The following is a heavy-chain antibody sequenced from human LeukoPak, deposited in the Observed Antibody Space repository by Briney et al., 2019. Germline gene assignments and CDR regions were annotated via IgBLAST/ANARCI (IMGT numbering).Heavy chain of an antibody. D-gene: IGHD3-10*01. V-gene: IGHV4-31*03. Sequence: PSETLSLTCTVSGGSISSGGYYWSWIRQHPGKGLEWIGYIYYSGSTYYNPSLKSRVTISVDTSKNQFSLKLSSVTAADTAVYYCARGGYGDNWFDPWGQGTLVTVSS. J-gene: IGHJ5*02. CDR3: ARGGYGDNWFDP. CDR1: GGSISSGGYY. CDR2: IYYSGST.